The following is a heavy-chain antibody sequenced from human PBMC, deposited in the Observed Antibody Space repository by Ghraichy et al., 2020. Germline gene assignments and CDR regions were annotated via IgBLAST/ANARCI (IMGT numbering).Heavy chain of an antibody. CDR2: ISSSSYI. Sequence: GGSLRLSCAASGFTFSSYSMNWVRQAPGKGLEWVSSISSSSYIYYADSVKGRFTISRDNAKNSLYLQMNSLRAEDTAVYYCARNNYDFWSGTQSYGMDVWGQGTTVTVSS. J-gene: IGHJ6*02. V-gene: IGHV3-21*01. CDR1: GFTFSSYS. D-gene: IGHD3-3*01. CDR3: ARNNYDFWSGTQSYGMDV.